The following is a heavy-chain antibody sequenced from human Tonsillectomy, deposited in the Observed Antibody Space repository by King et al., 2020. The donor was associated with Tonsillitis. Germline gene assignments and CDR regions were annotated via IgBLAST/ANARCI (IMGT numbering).Heavy chain of an antibody. Sequence: VKLVESGDEVKKPGSSVKVSCKASGGTFSSYAISWVRQAPGQGLEWMGGIIPIFGTANYAQKFQGRVTITADESTSTAYMELSSLRSEDTAVYYCARDPGYSYGPDYYYYYMDVWGKGTTVTVSS. CDR3: ARDPGYSYGPDYYYYYMDV. CDR2: IIPIFGTA. CDR1: GGTFSSYA. V-gene: IGHV1-69*01. D-gene: IGHD5-18*01. J-gene: IGHJ6*03.